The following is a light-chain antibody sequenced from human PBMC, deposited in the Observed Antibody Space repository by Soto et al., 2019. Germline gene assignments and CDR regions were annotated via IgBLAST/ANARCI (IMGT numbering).Light chain of an antibody. CDR3: QQRSNLIT. Sequence: EIVLTQSPASLCLSPRERATLSCTASRSVSSYLACYQQKPGQAPRLLIYDASSRATGIPARFSGSGSGTDFPLTISSLAPEDFAVYYCQQRSNLITFGQGTRLEIK. CDR2: DAS. CDR1: RSVSSY. V-gene: IGKV3-11*01. J-gene: IGKJ5*01.